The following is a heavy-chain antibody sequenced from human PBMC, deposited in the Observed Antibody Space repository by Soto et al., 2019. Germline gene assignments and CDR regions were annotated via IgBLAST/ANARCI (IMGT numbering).Heavy chain of an antibody. CDR2: IWYDGSNK. D-gene: IGHD3-10*01. J-gene: IGHJ6*03. CDR3: ARARRITMVRGVISTDVPKYYYYYMDV. CDR1: GFTFSSYG. Sequence: GGSLRLSCAASGFTFSSYGMHWVRQAPGKGLEWVAVIWYDGSNKYYADSVKGRFTISRDNSKNTLYLQMNSLRAEDTAVYYCARARRITMVRGVISTDVPKYYYYYMDVWGKGTTVTVSS. V-gene: IGHV3-33*01.